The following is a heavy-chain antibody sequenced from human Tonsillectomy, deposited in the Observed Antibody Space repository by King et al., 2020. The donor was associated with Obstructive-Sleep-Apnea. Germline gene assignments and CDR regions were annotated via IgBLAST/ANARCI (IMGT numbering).Heavy chain of an antibody. J-gene: IGHJ4*02. V-gene: IGHV4-31*03. D-gene: IGHD6-19*01. CDR2: IYYSGST. CDR3: AREKWLVPGEYYFDY. Sequence: VQLQESGPGLVKPSQTLSLTCTVSGGSISSGGYYWSWIRQHPGKGLEWIGYIYYSGSTYYNPSLKSRVTISVDTSKNQFSLKLSSLTAADTAVYYCAREKWLVPGEYYFDYWGQGTLVTVSS. CDR1: GGSISSGGYY.